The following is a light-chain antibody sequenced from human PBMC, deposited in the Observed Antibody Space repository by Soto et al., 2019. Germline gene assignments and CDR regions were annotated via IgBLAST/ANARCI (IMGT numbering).Light chain of an antibody. V-gene: IGKV1-5*01. CDR2: DAS. CDR3: QQSYSTPWT. J-gene: IGKJ1*01. CDR1: ENISRW. Sequence: DIQMTQSPSTLSASIGDRVTITCRASENISRWLAWFHQKPGKAPKLLIYDASSLESGVPSRFSGSGSGTDFTLTISSLQPEDFATYYCQQSYSTPWTFGQGTTGDIK.